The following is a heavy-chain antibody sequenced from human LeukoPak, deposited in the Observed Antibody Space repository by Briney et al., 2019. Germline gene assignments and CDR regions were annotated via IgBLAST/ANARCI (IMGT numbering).Heavy chain of an antibody. V-gene: IGHV4-4*02. CDR3: AREGGFFRPLDY. J-gene: IGHJ4*02. CDR2: VHLDGRT. Sequence: PSETLSLTCGVSGGSVTSTNWWTWVRQPPGKGLEWIGEVHLDGRTNYNPSLKSRLTISVDRSENHISLKLTSVTAADTAVYYCAREGGFFRPLDYSGQGTLVTVSS. D-gene: IGHD3-3*01. CDR1: GGSVTSTNW.